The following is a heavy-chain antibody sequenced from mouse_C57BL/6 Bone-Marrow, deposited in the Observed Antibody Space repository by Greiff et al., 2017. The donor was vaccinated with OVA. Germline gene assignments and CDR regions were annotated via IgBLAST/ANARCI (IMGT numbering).Heavy chain of an antibody. CDR3: ARSRIYYGNHEGFAY. J-gene: IGHJ3*01. V-gene: IGHV1-50*01. CDR2: IDPSDSYT. CDR1: GYTFTSYW. D-gene: IGHD2-1*01. Sequence: QVQLQQPGAELVKPGASVKLSCKASGYTFTSYWMQWVKQRPGQGLEWIGEIDPSDSYTNYNQKFKGKATLTVDTSSSTAYMQLSSLTSEDSAVYYCARSRIYYGNHEGFAYWGQGTLVTVSA.